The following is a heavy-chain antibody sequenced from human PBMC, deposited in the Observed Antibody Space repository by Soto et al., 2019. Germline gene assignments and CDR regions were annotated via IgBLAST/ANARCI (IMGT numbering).Heavy chain of an antibody. CDR3: ARSFYDLSTATGGHWFDP. D-gene: IGHD3-9*01. V-gene: IGHV4-59*06. Sequence: SETLSLTCTVSGGSISSYYWTWIRQPAGKGLEWIGHIYHSGSTYYNPSLESRLTMSLDKSKNHFSLRLSSVTAADTAYYYCARSFYDLSTATGGHWFDPWGHGTLVTV. CDR2: IYHSGST. J-gene: IGHJ5*02. CDR1: GGSISSYY.